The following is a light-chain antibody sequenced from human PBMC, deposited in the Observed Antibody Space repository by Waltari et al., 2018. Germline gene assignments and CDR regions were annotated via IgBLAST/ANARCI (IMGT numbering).Light chain of an antibody. Sequence: EIFLTQSPGTLSLSPGERATLSCRASQNVHSYVAWYQQTPGQAPRLLIYGSSRRATGIPDRFNGSGSGTEYTLTISRLEPEDFVVYFCHQYHGSLWAXXQGTKVAIK. J-gene: IGKJ1*01. CDR2: GSS. V-gene: IGKV3-20*01. CDR3: HQYHGSLWA. CDR1: QNVHSY.